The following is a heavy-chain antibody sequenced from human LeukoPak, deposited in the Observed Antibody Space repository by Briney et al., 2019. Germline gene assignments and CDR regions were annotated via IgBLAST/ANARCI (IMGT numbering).Heavy chain of an antibody. CDR2: IYHSGST. CDR1: GGSISSGGYS. Sequence: SETLSLTCAVSGGSISSGGYSWSWIRQPPGKGLEWIGYIYHSGSTYYNPSLKSRVTISVDRSKNQFSLKLSSVTAADTAVYYCARAGLTFRGVGAATNWFDPWGQGTLVTVSS. CDR3: ARAGLTFRGVGAATNWFDP. J-gene: IGHJ5*02. V-gene: IGHV4-30-2*01. D-gene: IGHD3-16*01.